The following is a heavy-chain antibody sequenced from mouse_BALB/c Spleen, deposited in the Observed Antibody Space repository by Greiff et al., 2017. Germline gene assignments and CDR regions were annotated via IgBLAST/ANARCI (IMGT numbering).Heavy chain of an antibody. Sequence: QVQLKESGPQLVRPGASVKISCKASGYSFTSYWMHWVKQMPGQGLEWIGMIDPSDSETRLNQKFKDKATLTVDKSSSTAYMQLSSPTSEDSAVYYCAREDYGSSSDYWGQGTTLTVSS. CDR2: IDPSDSET. D-gene: IGHD1-1*01. CDR3: AREDYGSSSDY. J-gene: IGHJ2*01. V-gene: IGHV1S126*01. CDR1: GYSFTSYW.